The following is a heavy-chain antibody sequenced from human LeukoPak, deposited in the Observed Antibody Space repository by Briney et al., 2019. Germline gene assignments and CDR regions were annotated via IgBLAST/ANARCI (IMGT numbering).Heavy chain of an antibody. V-gene: IGHV3-23*01. CDR2: ISPSGDIT. D-gene: IGHD3-10*01. CDR1: GFTFSNHG. J-gene: IGHJ4*02. CDR3: AKDDAWLRFGE. Sequence: AGGSLRLSCAASGFTFSNHGMNWVRQAPGKGLEGVSGISPSGDITYYADSVKGRFTISRDNSKNTLYLEVISLTAEDTAVYYCAKDDAWLRFGEWSQGTLVTVSS.